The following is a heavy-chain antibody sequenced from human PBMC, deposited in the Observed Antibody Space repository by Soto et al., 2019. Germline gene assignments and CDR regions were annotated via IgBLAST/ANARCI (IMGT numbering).Heavy chain of an antibody. D-gene: IGHD2-15*01. Sequence: RASVKVSCKASGGTFSSYAISWVRQAPGQGLEWMGGIIPIVGTANYAQKFQGRVTITADASTSTAYMELSSLKSEDTAVYYSAIYRRYCSGGSCYYYYYMDVWGKGTTVTVSS. CDR2: IIPIVGTA. V-gene: IGHV1-69*13. J-gene: IGHJ6*03. CDR1: GGTFSSYA. CDR3: AIYRRYCSGGSCYYYYYMDV.